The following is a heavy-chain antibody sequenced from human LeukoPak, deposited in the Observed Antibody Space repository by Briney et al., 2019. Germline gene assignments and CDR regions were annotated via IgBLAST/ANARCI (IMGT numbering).Heavy chain of an antibody. CDR1: GFTFEDHG. CDR2: IAWDGVTT. V-gene: IGHV3-43D*04. D-gene: IGHD3-10*01. J-gene: IGHJ6*03. Sequence: GGFLRLSCATSGFTFEDHGMHWVRQAPGKGLEWVSHIAWDGVTTYYADSVKGRFAVSRDNNKNFVYLQMNSLRRDDSAQYYCPKGTYGFPPRYYMDVWGKGTRVTVSS. CDR3: PKGTYGFPPRYYMDV.